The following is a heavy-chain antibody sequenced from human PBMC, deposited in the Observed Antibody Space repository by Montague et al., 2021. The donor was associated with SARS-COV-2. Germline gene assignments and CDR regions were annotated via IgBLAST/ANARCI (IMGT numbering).Heavy chain of an antibody. Sequence: SETLSLTCTVSGGSISSEYWSWMRQHPAGGQQRLRFVSYSRSTNYNPSLKSRVTISVDTSKNHFTLRLSSVTAAATAVYYCANFRRTQLLFGTLYYGMDVGGQGTTVTVSS. D-gene: IGHD2-2*01. CDR3: ANFRRTQLLFGTLYYGMDV. V-gene: IGHV4-59*01. J-gene: IGHJ6*02. CDR2: VSYSRST. CDR1: GGSISSEY.